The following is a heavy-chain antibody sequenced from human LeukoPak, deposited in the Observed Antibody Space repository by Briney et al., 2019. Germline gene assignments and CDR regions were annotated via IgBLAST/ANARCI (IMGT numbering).Heavy chain of an antibody. CDR3: ARDPLYYYDSSGYPGMWFDY. CDR1: GFTVSGDY. J-gene: IGHJ4*02. D-gene: IGHD3-22*01. V-gene: IGHV3-66*01. Sequence: GGSLRLSCAASGFTVSGDYMSWVRQAPGRGLEWVSVIYSGGNTYYTDSVKGRFTISRDNSKNTLYLQMNSLRAEDTAVYYCARDPLYYYDSSGYPGMWFDYWGQGTLVTVSS. CDR2: IYSGGNT.